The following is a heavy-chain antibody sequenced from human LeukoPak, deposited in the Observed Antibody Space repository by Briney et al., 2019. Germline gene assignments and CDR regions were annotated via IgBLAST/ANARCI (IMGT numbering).Heavy chain of an antibody. CDR2: IYYSGST. CDR1: GGSISSYY. CDR3: ARHADTGWFDP. V-gene: IGHV4-59*08. J-gene: IGHJ5*02. D-gene: IGHD5-18*01. Sequence: SETLSLTCTVSGGSISSYYWSWIRQPPGKGLEWIGYIYYSGSTNYNPSLKSRVTISVYTSKNPFSLTLSSVTAADRAVYYCARHADTGWFDPWGQGTLVTASS.